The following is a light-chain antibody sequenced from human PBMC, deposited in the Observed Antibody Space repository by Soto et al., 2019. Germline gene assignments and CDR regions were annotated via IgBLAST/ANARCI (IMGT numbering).Light chain of an antibody. CDR3: QHYGSSPLT. Sequence: EIVLTQSPGTLSLSPGEGDTLSCRASQSVSSNSLAWYQQKPGQAPRLLIYGASTRATGIPDRFSGSGSGTDFTLTINRLEPEDFAVYYCQHYGSSPLTFGGGTKVEIK. V-gene: IGKV3-20*01. J-gene: IGKJ4*01. CDR1: QSVSSNS. CDR2: GAS.